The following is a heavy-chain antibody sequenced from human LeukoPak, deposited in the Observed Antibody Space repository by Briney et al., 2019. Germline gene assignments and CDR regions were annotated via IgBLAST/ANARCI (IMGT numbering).Heavy chain of an antibody. CDR3: ARDSNYNWNYWFDP. CDR1: GYSISSGYY. V-gene: IGHV4-38-2*02. D-gene: IGHD1-7*01. Sequence: SETLSLTCTVSGYSISSGYYWGWIRQPPGKGLEWIGSIYHSGSTYYNPSLKTRVTMSVDTSKNQFSLKLSSVTAADTAVYYCARDSNYNWNYWFDPWGQGTLVTVSS. CDR2: IYHSGST. J-gene: IGHJ5*02.